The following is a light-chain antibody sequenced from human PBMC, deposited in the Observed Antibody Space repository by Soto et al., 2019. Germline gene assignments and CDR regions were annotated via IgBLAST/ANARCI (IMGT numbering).Light chain of an antibody. J-gene: IGKJ5*01. CDR2: GAS. CDR1: QSVTSH. Sequence: EIVLTQSPATLSVSPGESATLSCRASQSVTSHLAWYQQKPGQAPRLLIFGASTRATGIPARFSGSGSGTDFTLEISRVETDDVGIYYCMQSTQLPPTFGQGTRLGIE. CDR3: MQSTQLPPT. V-gene: IGKV3-15*01.